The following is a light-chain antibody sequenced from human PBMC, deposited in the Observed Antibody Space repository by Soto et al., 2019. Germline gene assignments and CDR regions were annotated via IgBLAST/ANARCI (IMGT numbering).Light chain of an antibody. Sequence: EIVLTQSPGTLSFSPGERATLSCRASQSVSSTYLGWYQQKPGQAPRLLIYGASSRATGIPDRFSGSGSGTDFTLTIARLEPEDFAVYYCQLYGSSPPRTFGQGTKVELK. J-gene: IGKJ1*01. CDR3: QLYGSSPPRT. CDR1: QSVSSTY. CDR2: GAS. V-gene: IGKV3-20*01.